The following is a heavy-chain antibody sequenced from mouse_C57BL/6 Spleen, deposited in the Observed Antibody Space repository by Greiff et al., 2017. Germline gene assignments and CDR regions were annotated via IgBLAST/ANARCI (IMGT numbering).Heavy chain of an antibody. CDR2: IDPSDSYT. CDR1: GYTFPSYW. D-gene: IGHD2-5*01. CDR3: ARLSYSNYSMDY. V-gene: IGHV1-69*01. J-gene: IGHJ4*01. Sequence: QVQLQQPGAELVMPGASVKLSCKASGYTFPSYWMHWVKQRPGQGLEWIGEIDPSDSYTNYNQKFKGKSTLTVDKSSSTAYMQLSSLTSEDSAVYYCARLSYSNYSMDYWGQGTSVTVSS.